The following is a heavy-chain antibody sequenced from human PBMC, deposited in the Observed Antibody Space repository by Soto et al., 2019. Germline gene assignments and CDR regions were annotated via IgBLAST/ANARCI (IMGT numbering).Heavy chain of an antibody. Sequence: QVQLQQWGAGLLKPSETLSLTCAVYGGSFSGYYWSWIRQPPGKGLEWSGEINHSGSTNYNPSLKSRVTISVDTSKNQFSLKLSSVTAADTALYYCARGFPTVSITGTTDYYYMDVWGKGTTVTVSS. V-gene: IGHV4-34*01. D-gene: IGHD1-7*01. CDR3: ARGFPTVSITGTTDYYYMDV. CDR2: INHSGST. CDR1: GGSFSGYY. J-gene: IGHJ6*03.